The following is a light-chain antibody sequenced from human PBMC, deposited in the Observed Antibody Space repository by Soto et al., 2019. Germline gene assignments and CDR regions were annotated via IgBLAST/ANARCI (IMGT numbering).Light chain of an antibody. CDR2: VAS. CDR1: QSVGSY. V-gene: IGKV3-11*01. CDR3: QQRSNWPLT. J-gene: IGKJ4*01. Sequence: EIVLTQSPATLSLSPGEIASRSCRASQSVGSYLAWFQQKPGQAPRLLIYVASIRATGIPARFSGSGSGTDFTLTISSLEPEDFAVYYCQQRSNWPLTFGGGTRVEIK.